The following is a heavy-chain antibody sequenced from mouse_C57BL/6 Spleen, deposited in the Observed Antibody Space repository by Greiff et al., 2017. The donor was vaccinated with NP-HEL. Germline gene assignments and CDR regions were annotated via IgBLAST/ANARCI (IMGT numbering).Heavy chain of an antibody. CDR1: GYSITSGYY. CDR2: ISYDGSN. CDR3: ARRVYYGYDEAMDY. J-gene: IGHJ4*01. Sequence: VLLQQSGPGLVKPSQSLSLTCSVTGYSITSGYYWNWIRQFPGNKLEWMGYISYDGSNNYNPSLKNRISITRDTSKNQFCLKLNSVTTEDTATYYCARRVYYGYDEAMDYWGQGTSVTVSS. D-gene: IGHD2-2*01. V-gene: IGHV3-6*01.